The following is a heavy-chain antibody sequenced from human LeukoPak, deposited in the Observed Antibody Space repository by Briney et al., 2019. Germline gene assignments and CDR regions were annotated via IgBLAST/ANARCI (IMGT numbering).Heavy chain of an antibody. CDR2: INHSGST. CDR1: GGSFSGYY. V-gene: IGHV4-34*01. Sequence: SETLSLACAVYGGSFSGYYWSWIRQPPGKGLEWIGEINHSGSTNYNPSLKSRVTISVDTSKNQFSLKLSSVTAADTAVYYCASRGYSYGPGFDYWGQGTLVTVSS. J-gene: IGHJ4*02. CDR3: ASRGYSYGPGFDY. D-gene: IGHD5-18*01.